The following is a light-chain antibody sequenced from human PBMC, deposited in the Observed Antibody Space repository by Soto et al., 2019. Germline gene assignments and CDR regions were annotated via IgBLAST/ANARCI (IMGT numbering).Light chain of an antibody. J-gene: IGKJ2*01. CDR2: GAS. CDR1: QSVSSSY. Sequence: EIVLTQSPGTLSLSPGERATLSCRASQSVSSSYLAWYQQKPGQAPRPLIYGASSRAIGIPDRFSGSGSGTDFTLTISRLEPEDFAVYYCLQDFNFPFTFGQGTKLEVK. CDR3: LQDFNFPFT. V-gene: IGKV3-20*01.